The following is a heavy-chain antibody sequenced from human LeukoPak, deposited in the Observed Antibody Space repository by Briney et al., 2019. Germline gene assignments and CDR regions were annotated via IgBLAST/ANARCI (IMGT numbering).Heavy chain of an antibody. CDR3: ARPRRNYYYMDV. D-gene: IGHD1-14*01. V-gene: IGHV4-39*01. CDR2: IFYSGST. CDR1: GGSISSSSYY. J-gene: IGHJ6*03. Sequence: SQSLSLTCTVSGGSISSSSYYWGWIRQPPGKGLEWIGSIFYSGSTYYNPSLKSRVTISVDTSKNQFSLKLSSVTAADTAVYYCARPRRNYYYMDVWDKGTTVTVSS.